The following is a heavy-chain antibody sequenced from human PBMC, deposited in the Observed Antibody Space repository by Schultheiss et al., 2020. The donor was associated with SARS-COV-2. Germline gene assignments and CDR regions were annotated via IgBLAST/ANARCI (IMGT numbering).Heavy chain of an antibody. CDR3: ARTLQPYYYGMDV. V-gene: IGHV3-23*01. Sequence: GGSLRLSCAASGFTFSSYAMSWVRQAPGKGLEWVSAISGSGGSTYYADSVKGRFTISRDNSKNTLYLQMNSLRAEDTAVYYCARTLQPYYYGMDVWGQGTTVTVSS. J-gene: IGHJ6*02. CDR1: GFTFSSYA. CDR2: ISGSGGST. D-gene: IGHD1-1*01.